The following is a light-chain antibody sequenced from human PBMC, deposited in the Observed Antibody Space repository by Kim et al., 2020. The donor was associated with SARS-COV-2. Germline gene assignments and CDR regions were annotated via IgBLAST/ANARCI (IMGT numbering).Light chain of an antibody. Sequence: EKLLTQSPATLSVSLGERVTLSCRASETVKTFLALYQQRPGQTPRLLIYGASTRATGIPARFSGSGSGTDFTVTISSLQAEDAAVYYCQQHNEWPLTFGGGTKVDIK. V-gene: IGKV3-15*01. CDR3: QQHNEWPLT. J-gene: IGKJ4*01. CDR2: GAS. CDR1: ETVKTF.